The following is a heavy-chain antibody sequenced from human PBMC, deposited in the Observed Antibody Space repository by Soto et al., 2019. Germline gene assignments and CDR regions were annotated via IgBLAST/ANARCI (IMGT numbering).Heavy chain of an antibody. D-gene: IGHD3-22*01. V-gene: IGHV4-59*01. J-gene: IGHJ5*02. Sequence: PSETLSLTCTVSGGSISSYYWSWIRQPPGKGLEWIGYIYYSGSTNYNPSLKSRVTISVDTSKNQFSLKLSSVTAADTAVYYCASSLNYYDSSGSWGQGTLVTVSS. CDR1: GGSISSYY. CDR2: IYYSGST. CDR3: ASSLNYYDSSGS.